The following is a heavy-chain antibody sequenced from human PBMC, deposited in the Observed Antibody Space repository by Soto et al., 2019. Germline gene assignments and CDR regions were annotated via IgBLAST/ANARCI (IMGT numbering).Heavy chain of an antibody. J-gene: IGHJ4*02. CDR1: GYTFTSYA. CDR2: INAGNGNT. D-gene: IGHD6-13*01. CDR3: ARDLYSSSWSPETDY. V-gene: IGHV1-3*01. Sequence: ASVKVSCKASGYTFTSYAMHWVRQAPGQRLEWMGWINAGNGNTKYSQKFQGRVTITRDTSASTAYMELSSLRSEDTAVYYCARDLYSSSWSPETDYWGQGTLVTVSS.